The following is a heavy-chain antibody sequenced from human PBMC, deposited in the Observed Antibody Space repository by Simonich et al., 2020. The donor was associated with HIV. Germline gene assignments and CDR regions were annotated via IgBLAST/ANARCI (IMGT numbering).Heavy chain of an antibody. V-gene: IGHV4-34*01. CDR3: ASVSSSWIPPDY. CDR1: GGSFSGYY. CDR2: INNSGRT. J-gene: IGHJ4*02. D-gene: IGHD2-2*01. Sequence: QVQLQQWGAGLLKPSETLSLTCAGYGGSFSGYYWSWIRQPPGKGLEWTWEINNSGRTNYNPSLKSRVTISVDTSKNQFSLKLNSVTAADTAVYYCASVSSSWIPPDYWGQGTPVTVSS.